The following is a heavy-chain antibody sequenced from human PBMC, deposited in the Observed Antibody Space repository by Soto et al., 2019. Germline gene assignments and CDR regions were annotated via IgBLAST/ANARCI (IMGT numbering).Heavy chain of an antibody. Sequence: SETLSLTCTVSGGSISSGDYYGIGIRQPPGKGLEWIGYIYYSGSTYYNPSLKSRVTISVDTSKNQFSLKLSSVTAADTAVYYCARETHPDVLLWLGELSRAFATWAQGTMVTVPS. J-gene: IGHJ3*02. CDR1: GGSISSGDYY. D-gene: IGHD3-10*01. V-gene: IGHV4-30-4*01. CDR3: ARETHPDVLLWLGELSRAFAT. CDR2: IYYSGST.